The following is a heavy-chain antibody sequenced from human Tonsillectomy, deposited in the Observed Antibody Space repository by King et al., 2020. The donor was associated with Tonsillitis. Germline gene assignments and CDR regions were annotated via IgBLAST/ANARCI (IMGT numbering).Heavy chain of an antibody. CDR2: INPNNGDT. J-gene: IGHJ4*02. CDR3: ARDIFVTAHHPPFDF. CDR1: GYTFTGYY. Sequence: VQLVQSGAEVKKPGASVKVSCKASGYTFTGYYVHWVRQAPGQGLEWMGWINPNNGDTNYAQIFQGRVSMTRDTSIGTAYMELSSLRSDDTAVYYCARDIFVTAHHPPFDFWGQGTLVTVS. V-gene: IGHV1-2*02. D-gene: IGHD1-20*01.